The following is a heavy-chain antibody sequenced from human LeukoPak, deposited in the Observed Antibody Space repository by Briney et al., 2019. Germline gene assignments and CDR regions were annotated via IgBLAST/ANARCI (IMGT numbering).Heavy chain of an antibody. J-gene: IGHJ4*02. CDR2: IYYSGST. V-gene: IGHV4-39*07. D-gene: IGHD4/OR15-4a*01. CDR3: ARDSDYGSFDY. Sequence: SETLSLTCTVSGGSISSSSYYWGWIRQPPGKGLEWIGSIYYSGSTYYNPSLKSRVTISVDTSKNQFSLKLSSVTAADTAVYYCARDSDYGSFDYWGQGTLVTVFS. CDR1: GGSISSSSYY.